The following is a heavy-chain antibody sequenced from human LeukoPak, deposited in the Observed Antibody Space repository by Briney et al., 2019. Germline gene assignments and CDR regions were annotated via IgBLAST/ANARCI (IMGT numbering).Heavy chain of an antibody. V-gene: IGHV4-39*07. CDR2: IHYSGST. D-gene: IGHD3-10*01. J-gene: IGHJ4*02. CDR3: ARGDYYGSGSYFRLFDY. Sequence: SETLSLTCTVSGGSISSSSYYWGWIRQPPGKGLEWIGSIHYSGSTYYNPSLKSRVTISVDTSKNQFSLKLSSVTAADTAVYYCARGDYYGSGSYFRLFDYWGQGTLVTVSS. CDR1: GGSISSSSYY.